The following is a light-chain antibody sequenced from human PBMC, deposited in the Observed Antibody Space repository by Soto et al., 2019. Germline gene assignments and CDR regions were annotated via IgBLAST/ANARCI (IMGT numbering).Light chain of an antibody. Sequence: EIVLMQSPDILSLSPGERATVSCRASETITNNDLAWYQQKPGQAPRLLLYGASTRPTGIPDWFSGSGSGTHFTLTIARLEPEDFAVYFCHHYGSSPPYTFGQGTKLDIK. CDR2: GAS. CDR3: HHYGSSPPYT. J-gene: IGKJ2*01. V-gene: IGKV3-20*01. CDR1: ETITNND.